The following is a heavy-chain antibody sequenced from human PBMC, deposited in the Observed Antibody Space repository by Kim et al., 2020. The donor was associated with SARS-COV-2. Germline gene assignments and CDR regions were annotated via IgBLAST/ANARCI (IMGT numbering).Heavy chain of an antibody. J-gene: IGHJ4*02. V-gene: IGHV3-23*01. Sequence: DSVKGRFTISRDDSKNTLHLQMNRLRAEDTAVYYCAKASSRGAYLTYFDYWGPGTLVTVSS. CDR3: AKASSRGAYLTYFDY. D-gene: IGHD1-26*01.